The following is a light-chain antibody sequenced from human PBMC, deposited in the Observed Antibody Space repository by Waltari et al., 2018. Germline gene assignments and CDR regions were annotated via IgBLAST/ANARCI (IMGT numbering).Light chain of an antibody. CDR2: EVS. Sequence: QSALTQPASVSGSPGQSITISCTGTSSDVGGYHLVSWHQQPPGKAPKLIIYEVSNRPSGVSNRFSGSKSGNTASLTISGLQAEDEADYYCTSYITTRGDWVFGGGTKLTVL. CDR3: TSYITTRGDWV. V-gene: IGLV2-14*01. J-gene: IGLJ3*02. CDR1: SSDVGGYHL.